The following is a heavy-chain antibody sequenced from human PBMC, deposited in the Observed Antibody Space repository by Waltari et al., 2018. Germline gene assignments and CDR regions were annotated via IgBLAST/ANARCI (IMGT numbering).Heavy chain of an antibody. CDR3: AREKRILAGYYNGPRVAFDI. CDR1: GGSISSGDYY. V-gene: IGHV4-30-4*08. J-gene: IGHJ3*02. Sequence: QVQLQESGPGLVKPSQTLSLTCTVSGGSISSGDYYWSWIRQPPGKGLEWIGYIYYRGSTYYHPSLKSRVTISVDTSKNQFSLKLSSVTAADTAVYYCAREKRILAGYYNGPRVAFDIWGQGTMVTVSS. D-gene: IGHD3-9*01. CDR2: IYYRGST.